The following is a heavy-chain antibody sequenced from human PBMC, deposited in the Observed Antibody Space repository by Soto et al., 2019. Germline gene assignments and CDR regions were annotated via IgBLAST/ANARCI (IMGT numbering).Heavy chain of an antibody. J-gene: IGHJ6*02. CDR1: GGSFSGYY. CDR3: ASGGFDWLLTYYYYYGMDV. V-gene: IGHV4-34*01. D-gene: IGHD3-9*01. Sequence: SETLSLTCAVYGGSFSGYYWSWIRQPPGKGLEWIGEINHSGSTNYNPSLKSRVTISVDTSKNQFSLKLSSVTAADTAVYYCASGGFDWLLTYYYYYGMDVWGQGTTVTVSS. CDR2: INHSGST.